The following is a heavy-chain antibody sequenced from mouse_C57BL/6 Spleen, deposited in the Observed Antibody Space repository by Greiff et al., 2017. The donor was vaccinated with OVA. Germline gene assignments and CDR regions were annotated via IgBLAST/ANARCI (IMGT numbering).Heavy chain of an antibody. CDR1: GYTFTSYW. CDR2: IDPSDSYT. CDR3: GRYDYYGSSS. Sequence: VQLQQPGAELVKPGASVKLSCKASGYTFTSYWMQWVKQRPGQGLEWIGEIDPSDSYTNYNQKFKGKATLTVDTSSSTAYMQLSSLTSEDSAVYYCGRYDYYGSSSWGQGTLVTVSA. D-gene: IGHD1-1*01. V-gene: IGHV1-50*01. J-gene: IGHJ3*01.